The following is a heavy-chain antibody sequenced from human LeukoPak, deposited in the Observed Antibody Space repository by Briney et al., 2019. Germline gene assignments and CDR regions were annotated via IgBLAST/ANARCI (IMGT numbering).Heavy chain of an antibody. D-gene: IGHD4-23*01. CDR3: TKEETKYTFGNAFDY. Sequence: GGSLRLSCAASGFTFSSYAMSWVRQAPGQGLEWVSSIYWNSGIITYADSVRGRFTISRDNADNSLFLQMDSLRPEDTALYYCTKEETKYTFGNAFDYWGQGTLVTVSS. CDR2: IYWNSGII. J-gene: IGHJ4*02. CDR1: GFTFSSYA. V-gene: IGHV3-9*01.